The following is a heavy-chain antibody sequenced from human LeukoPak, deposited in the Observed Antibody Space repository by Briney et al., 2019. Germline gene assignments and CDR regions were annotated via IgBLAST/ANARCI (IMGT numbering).Heavy chain of an antibody. CDR2: IYHSGST. J-gene: IGHJ4*02. CDR3: ARKTRKGFDY. CDR1: GGSISSGGYS. Sequence: SQTLSLTCAVSGGSISSGGYSWGWIRQPPGKGLEWIGYIYHSGSTYYNPSLKSRVTISVDRSKNQFSLKLSSVTAADTAVYYCARKTRKGFDYWGQGTLVTVSS. V-gene: IGHV4-30-2*01.